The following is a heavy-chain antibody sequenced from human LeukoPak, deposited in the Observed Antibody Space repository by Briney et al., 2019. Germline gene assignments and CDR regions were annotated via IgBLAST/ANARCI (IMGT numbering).Heavy chain of an antibody. CDR1: GFTVSSNS. CDR3: ARGDYGDFRVFYTLFDY. Sequence: GGSLRLSCTVSGFTVSSNSMSWVRQAPGKGLEWVSFIYSDNTHYSDSVKGRFTISRDNSKNTLYLQMNSLRAEDTAVYYCARGDYGDFRVFYTLFDYWGQGTLVTVSS. CDR2: IYSDNT. D-gene: IGHD4-17*01. V-gene: IGHV3-53*01. J-gene: IGHJ4*02.